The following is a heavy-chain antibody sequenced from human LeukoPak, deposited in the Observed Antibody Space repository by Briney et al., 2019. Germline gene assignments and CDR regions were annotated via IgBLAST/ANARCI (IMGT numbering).Heavy chain of an antibody. V-gene: IGHV1-2*02. CDR1: GYTFTSYG. J-gene: IGHJ2*01. CDR3: ARNPDEHWLDESENWYFDL. Sequence: GASVKVSCKASGYTFTSYGISWVRQAPGQGLEWMGWINPNSGGTNYAQKFQGRVTMTRDTSISVAYMELSSLQSDDTAVYYCARNPDEHWLDESENWYFDLWGSGTLVTVSS. D-gene: IGHD6-19*01. CDR2: INPNSGGT.